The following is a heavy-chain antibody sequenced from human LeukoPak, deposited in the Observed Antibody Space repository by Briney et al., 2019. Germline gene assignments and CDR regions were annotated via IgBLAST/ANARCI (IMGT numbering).Heavy chain of an antibody. CDR1: GFTFSNYD. D-gene: IGHD4-23*01. CDR2: IWYDGSNK. J-gene: IGHJ3*02. V-gene: IGHV3-33*01. Sequence: GGSLRLSCAASGFTFSNYDMHWVRQAPGKGLEWVAVIWYDGSNKYYADSVKGRFTISRDNSKNTLYLQMNSLRAEDTAVYYCARDDYGGKLDTWGQGTVVTVSS. CDR3: ARDDYGGKLDT.